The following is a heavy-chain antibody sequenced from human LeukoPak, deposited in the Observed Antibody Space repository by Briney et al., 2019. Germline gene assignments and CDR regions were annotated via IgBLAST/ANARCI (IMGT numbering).Heavy chain of an antibody. CDR3: ASTKHEGATNGYFDY. D-gene: IGHD1-26*01. V-gene: IGHV4-4*07. CDR2: IYTSGST. CDR1: GGSISSYY. Sequence: SETLSLTCTVSGGSISSYYWSWIRQPAGKGLEWIGRIYTSGSTNYNPSLKSRVTMSVDTSKNQFSLKLSSVTAADTAVYYCASTKHEGATNGYFDYWGQGTQVTVSS. J-gene: IGHJ4*02.